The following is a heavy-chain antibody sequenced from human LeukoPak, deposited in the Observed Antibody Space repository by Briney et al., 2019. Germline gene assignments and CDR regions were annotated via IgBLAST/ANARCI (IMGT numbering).Heavy chain of an antibody. CDR1: GFTFRSNA. CDR3: ATTKQARRYFDY. J-gene: IGHJ4*02. CDR2: ISTSGGNT. V-gene: IGHV3-23*01. D-gene: IGHD1-1*01. Sequence: GGSLRLSCAGSGFTFRSNALSWVRQAPGKGLEWVSAISTSGGNTYYADSVRGRFTISRDNSKNTLYLQMNTLRAEDTAVYYCATTKQARRYFDYWGQGTLVTVSS.